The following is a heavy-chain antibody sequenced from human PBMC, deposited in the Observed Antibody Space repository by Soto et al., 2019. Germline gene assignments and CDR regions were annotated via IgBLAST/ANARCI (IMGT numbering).Heavy chain of an antibody. CDR3: ARDPRVGITIFGVQDLTYYYGMDV. CDR1: GGSISSGDYY. J-gene: IGHJ6*02. D-gene: IGHD3-3*01. CDR2: IYYSGST. V-gene: IGHV4-30-4*01. Sequence: QVQLQESGPGLVKPSQTLSLTCTVSGGSISSGDYYWSWIRQPPGKGLEWIGYIYYSGSTYYNPSLKSRVTIAVDTSKNQFSLKLSSVTAADPAVYYCARDPRVGITIFGVQDLTYYYGMDVWGQGTTVTVSS.